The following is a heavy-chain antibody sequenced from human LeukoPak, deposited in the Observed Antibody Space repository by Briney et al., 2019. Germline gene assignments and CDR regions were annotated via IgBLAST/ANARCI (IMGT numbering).Heavy chain of an antibody. J-gene: IGHJ3*02. V-gene: IGHV1-18*01. D-gene: IGHD3-22*01. CDR1: GYTFTSYG. Sequence: GASVKVSCKASGYTFTSYGISWVRQAPGQGLEWMGWISAYNGNTNYAQKLQDRVTMTTDTSTSTAYMELRSLRSDDTAVYYCARERYYYDSSGPGAFDIWGQGTMVTVSS. CDR2: ISAYNGNT. CDR3: ARERYYYDSSGPGAFDI.